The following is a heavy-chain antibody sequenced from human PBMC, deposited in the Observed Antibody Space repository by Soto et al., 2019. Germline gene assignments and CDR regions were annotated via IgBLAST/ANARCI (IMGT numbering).Heavy chain of an antibody. Sequence: SVKVSCKASGFTFTSSAVQWVRQARGERLEWIGWIVVGSGNTNYAQKFQERVTITRDMSTSTAYMELSSLRSEDTAVYYCAAVYCSSTSCYHWFDPWGQGTLVTVSS. J-gene: IGHJ5*02. V-gene: IGHV1-58*01. CDR2: IVVGSGNT. CDR3: AAVYCSSTSCYHWFDP. D-gene: IGHD2-2*01. CDR1: GFTFTSSA.